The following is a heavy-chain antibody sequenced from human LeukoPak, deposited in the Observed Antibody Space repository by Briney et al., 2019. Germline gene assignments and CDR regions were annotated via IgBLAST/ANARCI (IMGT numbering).Heavy chain of an antibody. D-gene: IGHD4-11*01. CDR3: ARGVRDDYSLDY. Sequence: ASVKVSCKASGYTFTSYDINWVRQATGQGLEWMGWMNPNSGNTGYAQKFQGRVTITRNTSISTAYMELSSLRSEDTAVYYCARGVRDDYSLDYWGQGILVTVSS. V-gene: IGHV1-8*03. CDR1: GYTFTSYD. J-gene: IGHJ4*02. CDR2: MNPNSGNT.